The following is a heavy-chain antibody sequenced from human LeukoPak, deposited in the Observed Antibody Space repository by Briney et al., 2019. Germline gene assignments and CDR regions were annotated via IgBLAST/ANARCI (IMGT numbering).Heavy chain of an antibody. CDR1: GFTFSDYY. D-gene: IGHD3-10*01. Sequence: GSLRLSCAASGFTFSDYYMSWIRQAPGKGLEWVSYISSSGSTIYYADSVKGRFTISRDNAKNSLYLQMNSLRAEDTAVYYCAREVRRSDRRNYGSGALDYWGQGTLVTVSS. CDR2: ISSSGSTI. J-gene: IGHJ4*02. CDR3: AREVRRSDRRNYGSGALDY. V-gene: IGHV3-11*01.